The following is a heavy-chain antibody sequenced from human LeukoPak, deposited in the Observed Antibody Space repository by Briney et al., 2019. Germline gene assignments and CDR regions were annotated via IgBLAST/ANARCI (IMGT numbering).Heavy chain of an antibody. CDR1: GGSISSSSYY. D-gene: IGHD4-17*01. CDR3: ARHGGDYGDLLDP. Sequence: SETLSLTCTVSGGSISSSSYYWGWIRQPPGKGLEWIGRIYYSGSTYYNPSLKSRVTISVDTSKNQFSLKLSSVTAADTAVYYCARHGGDYGDLLDPWGQGTLVTVSS. V-gene: IGHV4-39*01. J-gene: IGHJ5*02. CDR2: IYYSGST.